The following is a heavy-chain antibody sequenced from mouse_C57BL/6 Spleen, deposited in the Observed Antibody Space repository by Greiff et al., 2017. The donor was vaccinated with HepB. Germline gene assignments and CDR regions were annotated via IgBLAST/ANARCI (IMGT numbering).Heavy chain of an antibody. V-gene: IGHV1-7*01. D-gene: IGHD1-1*01. J-gene: IGHJ2*01. CDR3: ARPITTAYYFDY. CDR1: GYTFTSYW. CDR2: INPSSGYT. Sequence: VQRVESGAELAKPGASVKLSCKASGYTFTSYWMHWVKQRPGQGLEWIGYINPSSGYTKYNQKFKDKATLTADKSSSTAYMQLSSLTYEDSAVYYCARPITTAYYFDYWGQGTTLTVSS.